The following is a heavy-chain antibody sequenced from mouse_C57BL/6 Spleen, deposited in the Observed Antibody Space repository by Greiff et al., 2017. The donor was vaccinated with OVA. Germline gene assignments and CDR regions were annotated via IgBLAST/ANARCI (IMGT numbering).Heavy chain of an antibody. Sequence: QVQLQQSGAELARPGASVKLSCKASGYTFTSYGISWVKQRTGQGLEWIGEIYPRSGNTYYNEKFKGKATLTADKSSSTAYMELRSLTSEDSAVYFCARGDYGNYVPFAYWGQGTLVTVSA. CDR3: ARGDYGNYVPFAY. J-gene: IGHJ3*01. CDR1: GYTFTSYG. V-gene: IGHV1-81*01. D-gene: IGHD2-1*01. CDR2: IYPRSGNT.